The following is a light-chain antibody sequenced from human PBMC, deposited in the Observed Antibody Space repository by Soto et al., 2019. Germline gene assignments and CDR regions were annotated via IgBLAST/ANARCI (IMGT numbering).Light chain of an antibody. J-gene: IGKJ2*02. CDR2: AAS. V-gene: IGKV1-39*01. CDR3: QQSFNTPRT. Sequence: DIQMTQSPLSLSASVGDRVTLACRASQRISKYLNWYQHKPGEAPKILIRAASTLEKGVPSRFSGSVFGSDFTLTITNLQPEDFATYYCQQSFNTPRTFGQGTKLEIQ. CDR1: QRISKY.